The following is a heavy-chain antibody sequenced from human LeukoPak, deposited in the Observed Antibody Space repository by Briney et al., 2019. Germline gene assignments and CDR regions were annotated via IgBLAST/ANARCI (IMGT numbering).Heavy chain of an antibody. CDR2: ISHAGST. D-gene: IGHD2-8*02. CDR1: GDSISSSNW. J-gene: IGHJ4*02. V-gene: IGHV4-4*02. CDR3: TRSGGWWSLDY. Sequence: SETLSLTCAVSGDSISSSNWWSWVRQPPGKGLDWIGEISHAGSTKYNPSLKNRVTISKDNSKNQLPLKLNSVTAADTAVYYCTRSGGWWSLDYWGQGALVTVSS.